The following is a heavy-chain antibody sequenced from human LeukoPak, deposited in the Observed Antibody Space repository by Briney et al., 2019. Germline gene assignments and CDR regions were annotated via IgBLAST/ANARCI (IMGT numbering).Heavy chain of an antibody. Sequence: PSETLSLTCTVSGGSFSTTSHYWGWIRQPPGKGLEWLGSTFYTGSAYYNPSLQRRVTISVDSSKNQFSLRLSSVTAADTAVYYCARRKDYWSGFIDSWGQETLVTVSS. CDR3: ARRKDYWSGFIDS. CDR1: GGSFSTTSHY. V-gene: IGHV4-39*01. CDR2: TFYTGSA. J-gene: IGHJ5*01. D-gene: IGHD3-3*01.